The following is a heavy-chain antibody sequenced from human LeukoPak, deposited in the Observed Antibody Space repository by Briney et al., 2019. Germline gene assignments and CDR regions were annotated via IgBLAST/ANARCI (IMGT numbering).Heavy chain of an antibody. Sequence: PGRSLRLSYAASGFTFSSNGMHWVRQAPGKGLEWVALIWYDGSNKYYADSVKGRFTISRDNSKNTLYLQMNSLRAEDTAVYYCGRLSGSYFDYWGQGTQVTVSS. V-gene: IGHV3-33*01. J-gene: IGHJ4*02. CDR3: GRLSGSYFDY. CDR1: GFTFSSNG. D-gene: IGHD1-26*01. CDR2: IWYDGSNK.